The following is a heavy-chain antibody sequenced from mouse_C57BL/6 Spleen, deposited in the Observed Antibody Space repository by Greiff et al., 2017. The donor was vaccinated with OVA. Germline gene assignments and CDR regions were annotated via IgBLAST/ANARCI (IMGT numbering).Heavy chain of an antibody. D-gene: IGHD3-3*01. CDR3: ARRDQYYYAMDY. V-gene: IGHV5-17*01. J-gene: IGHJ4*01. CDR1: GFTFSDYG. Sequence: EVKLMESGGGLVKPGGSLKLSCAASGFTFSDYGMHWVRQAPEKGLEWVAYISSGSSTIYYADTVKGRFTISRDNAKNTLFLQMTSLRSEDTAMYYCARRDQYYYAMDYWGQGTSVTVS. CDR2: ISSGSSTI.